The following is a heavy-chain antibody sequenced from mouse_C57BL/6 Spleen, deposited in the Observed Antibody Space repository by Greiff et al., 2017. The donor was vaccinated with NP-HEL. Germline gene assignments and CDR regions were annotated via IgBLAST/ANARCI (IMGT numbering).Heavy chain of an antibody. Sequence: QVQLQQSGPGLVQPSQSLSITCTVSGFSLTSYGVHWVRQSPGQGLEWLGVIWRGGSTDYNAAFMSRLSITKDNSKRQVFFKMNSLQADDTAIYYCAIPYDGSKSYWYLEGWGTGTTVTVSS. D-gene: IGHD1-1*01. J-gene: IGHJ1*03. CDR3: AIPYDGSKSYWYLEG. CDR2: IWRGGST. V-gene: IGHV2-5*01. CDR1: GFSLTSYG.